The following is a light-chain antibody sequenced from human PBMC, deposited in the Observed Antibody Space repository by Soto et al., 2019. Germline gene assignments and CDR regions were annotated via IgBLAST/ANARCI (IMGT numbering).Light chain of an antibody. CDR1: SSDVGTYNL. CDR3: CSYGGSDTPYV. J-gene: IGLJ1*01. V-gene: IGLV2-23*01. Sequence: QSALTQPASVSGSPGQSISISCTGTSSDVGTYNLVSWYQQHPGKAPTLVIYETTKRPSGVSPRFSGSKSGNTASLTISGLQPEDEADYFCCSYGGSDTPYVFGTGTKLIVL. CDR2: ETT.